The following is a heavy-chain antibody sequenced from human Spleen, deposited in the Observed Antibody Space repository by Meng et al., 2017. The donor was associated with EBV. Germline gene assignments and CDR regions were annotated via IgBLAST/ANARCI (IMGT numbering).Heavy chain of an antibody. D-gene: IGHD6-19*01. Sequence: HVQLVESGGGCVKPGGSLRLSWEGCGFSFSEYYMSWIRQAPGKGLEWVSYISSSGYKKYYADSVKGRFTISRDNAQNLLFLQMDSLRADDTAVYYCARTEVAGPWGQGTLVTVSS. V-gene: IGHV3-11*01. CDR2: ISSSGYKK. CDR3: ARTEVAGP. CDR1: GFSFSEYY. J-gene: IGHJ5*02.